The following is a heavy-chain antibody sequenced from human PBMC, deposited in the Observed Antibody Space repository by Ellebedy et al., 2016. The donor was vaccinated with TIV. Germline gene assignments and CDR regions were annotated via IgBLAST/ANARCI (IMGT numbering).Heavy chain of an antibody. CDR2: IAQDGGEK. V-gene: IGHV3-7*03. D-gene: IGHD3-16*01. J-gene: IGHJ5*02. Sequence: GESLKISCAASGFTFNIHWMSWVRQAPGKGLEWVANIAQDGGEKYYVDSVKGRFTISRDNGENSLYLQMNSLRVEDTAMYYRVRDHWGPAGPWGQGTLVTVSS. CDR3: VRDHWGPAGP. CDR1: GFTFNIHW.